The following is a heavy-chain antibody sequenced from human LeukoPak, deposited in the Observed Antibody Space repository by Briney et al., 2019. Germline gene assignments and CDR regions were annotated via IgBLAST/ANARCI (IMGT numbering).Heavy chain of an antibody. CDR2: IRYDGSNK. J-gene: IGHJ6*03. D-gene: IGHD5-18*01. CDR1: GFTFSSYG. V-gene: IGHV3-30*02. Sequence: GGSLRLSCAASGFTFSSYGMHWVRQAPGKGLEWVAFIRYDGSNKYYADSVKGRFTISRDNSKNTLYLQMNSLRAEDTAVYYCARGDGRYSYGYVYYYYMDVWGKGTTVTISS. CDR3: ARGDGRYSYGYVYYYYMDV.